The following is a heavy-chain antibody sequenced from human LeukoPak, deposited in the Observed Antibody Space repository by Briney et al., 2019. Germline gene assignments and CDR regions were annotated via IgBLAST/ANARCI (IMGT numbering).Heavy chain of an antibody. V-gene: IGHV4-39*07. CDR2: MYYSGST. J-gene: IGHJ4*02. CDR1: GGSISSSSYY. Sequence: SETLSLTCTVSGGSISSSSYYWGWIRQPPGKGLEWIGSMYYSGSTNYNPSFKSRATISVDKSENQFSLKLTSVTAADTAVYYCARFSGIYGHDSWGQGTLVSVSS. CDR3: ARFSGIYGHDS. D-gene: IGHD3-10*01.